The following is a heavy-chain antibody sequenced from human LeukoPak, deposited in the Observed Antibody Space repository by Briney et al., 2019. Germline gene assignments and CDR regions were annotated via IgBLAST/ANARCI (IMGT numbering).Heavy chain of an antibody. CDR3: TTGGHYFGY. CDR2: IKSTTDGGTS. D-gene: IGHD3-10*01. J-gene: IGHJ4*02. CDR1: GFTFSEAW. V-gene: IGHV3-15*01. Sequence: GGSLRLSCAASGFTFSEAWLSWVRQAPGKGLEWVGRIKSTTDGGTSDYAAPVNGRFTISRDDSKTTLYLQMNNLKTEDTAVYYCTTGGHYFGYWGQGTLVTVSS.